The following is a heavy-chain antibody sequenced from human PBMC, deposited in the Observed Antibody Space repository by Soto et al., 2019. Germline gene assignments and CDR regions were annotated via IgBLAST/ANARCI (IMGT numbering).Heavy chain of an antibody. D-gene: IGHD6-13*01. V-gene: IGHV4-34*01. Sequence: SETLSLTCAVYGGSFSGYHWSWIRQPPGKGLEWIGEINHSGSTNYNPSLKSRVTISVDTSKNQFSLKLSSVTAADTAVYYCARVTSSSRWPIAYWGQRTLVTVSS. CDR2: INHSGST. CDR1: GGSFSGYH. CDR3: ARVTSSSRWPIAY. J-gene: IGHJ4*02.